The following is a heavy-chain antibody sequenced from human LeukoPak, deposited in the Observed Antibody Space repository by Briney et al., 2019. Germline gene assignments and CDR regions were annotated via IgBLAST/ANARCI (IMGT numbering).Heavy chain of an antibody. V-gene: IGHV4-30-4*01. CDR1: GGSISSGDYY. Sequence: SQTLSLTCTVSGGSISSGDYYWSWIRQPPGKGLEWIGYIYYSGSTYYNPSLKSRVTISVDTSKNQFSLKLSSVTAADTAVYYCARARSSSDWFDPWGQGTLVTVSS. CDR2: IYYSGST. CDR3: ARARSSSDWFDP. D-gene: IGHD6-13*01. J-gene: IGHJ5*02.